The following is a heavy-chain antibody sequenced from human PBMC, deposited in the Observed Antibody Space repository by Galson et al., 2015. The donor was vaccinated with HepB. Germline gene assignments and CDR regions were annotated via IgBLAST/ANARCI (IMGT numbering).Heavy chain of an antibody. CDR3: ARDHRGDTYYDFWSGYYTGSY. CDR1: GFTFSSYA. V-gene: IGHV3-30-3*01. CDR2: ISYDGSNK. Sequence: SLRLSCAASGFTFSSYAMHWVRQAPGKGLEWVAVISYDGSNKYYADSVKGRFTISRDNFKNTLYLQMNSLRAEDTAVYYCARDHRGDTYYDFWSGYYTGSYWGQGTLVTVSS. J-gene: IGHJ4*02. D-gene: IGHD3-3*01.